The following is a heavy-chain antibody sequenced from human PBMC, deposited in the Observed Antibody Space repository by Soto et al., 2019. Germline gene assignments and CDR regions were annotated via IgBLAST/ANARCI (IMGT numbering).Heavy chain of an antibody. V-gene: IGHV1-18*04. D-gene: IGHD6-19*01. CDR1: GYTFTSYG. J-gene: IGHJ6*02. CDR2: ISVYSGST. CDR3: ARDSWGLAVPDYHYYAMDV. Sequence: QVQLVQSGAEVKKPGASVRVSCEASGYTFTSYGISWVRQAPGQGLEWMGWISVYSGSTNYAQKLQGRVTMTTDRSTRAVYMELMSLRSDDTAVYYCARDSWGLAVPDYHYYAMDVWGQGTTVTVS.